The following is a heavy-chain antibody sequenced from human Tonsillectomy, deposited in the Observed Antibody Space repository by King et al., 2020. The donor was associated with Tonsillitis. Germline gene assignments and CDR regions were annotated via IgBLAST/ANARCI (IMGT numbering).Heavy chain of an antibody. CDR3: AKWRPDCSGGSCYRDAFDI. V-gene: IGHV3-23*04. D-gene: IGHD2-15*01. CDR1: GLTFSTYA. J-gene: IGHJ3*02. Sequence: VQLVESGGGLVQPGESLRLSCAASGLTFSTYAMTWVRQNARKGLEWVAAISGAGGSTFYADPVKGRFTISRDNSKSTLYLQMNSLRAEDTAVYYCAKWRPDCSGGSCYRDAFDIWGQGTMVTVSS. CDR2: ISGAGGST.